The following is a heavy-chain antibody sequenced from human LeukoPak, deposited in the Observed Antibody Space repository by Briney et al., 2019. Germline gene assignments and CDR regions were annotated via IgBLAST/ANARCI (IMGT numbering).Heavy chain of an antibody. CDR3: ARHLSGVTGYTYGRGIDY. Sequence: GGSLRLSCAASGFTLSPYEMNWVRQAPGKGLEWVANIKKDGSEKYYVDSVKGRFTISRDNAKTSLYLQMNSLRAEDTAVYYCARHLSGVTGYTYGRGIDYWGQGTLVTVSS. D-gene: IGHD5-18*01. J-gene: IGHJ4*02. V-gene: IGHV3-7*01. CDR1: GFTLSPYE. CDR2: IKKDGSEK.